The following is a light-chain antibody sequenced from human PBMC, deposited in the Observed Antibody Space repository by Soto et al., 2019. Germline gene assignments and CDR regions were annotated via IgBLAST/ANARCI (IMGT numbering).Light chain of an antibody. V-gene: IGLV2-14*01. CDR2: EVS. CDR1: SSDVGGYNY. CDR3: SSYTSSSTLYV. Sequence: QSALTQPASVSGSPGQSITISCTGTSSDVGGYNYVSWYQQHPGKAPKLMIYEVSNRPSGVSNHFSGSKSANTASLTISGLQAEDDAAYYCSSYTSSSTLYVFGTGTKLTVL. J-gene: IGLJ1*01.